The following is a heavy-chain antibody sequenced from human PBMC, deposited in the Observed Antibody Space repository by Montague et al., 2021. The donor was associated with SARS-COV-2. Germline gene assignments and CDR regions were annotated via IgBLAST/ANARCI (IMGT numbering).Heavy chain of an antibody. CDR1: GFSLSTSGVG. D-gene: IGHD3-22*01. Sequence: PALVKPTQTLTLTCTFSGFSLSTSGVGVGWIRQPPGKALEWLALIYWDDDNRYSPSLKSRLTITKDTSKNQVVLTMTNMDPVDTATYYCAHRRPLYYYDSSLSTFDYWGRGTLVTVSS. CDR3: AHRRPLYYYDSSLSTFDY. V-gene: IGHV2-5*02. J-gene: IGHJ4*02. CDR2: IYWDDDN.